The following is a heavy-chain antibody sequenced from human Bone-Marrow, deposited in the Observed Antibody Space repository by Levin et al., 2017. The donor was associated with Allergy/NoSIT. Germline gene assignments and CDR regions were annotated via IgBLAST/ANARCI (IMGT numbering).Heavy chain of an antibody. CDR3: ARGGDSAYHT. V-gene: IGHV1-69*08. J-gene: IGHJ4*02. Sequence: KISCKASGGTFSSYIIDWVRQAPGQGLEWMGRILPVADTANYAQKFQGRVTITADESTSTAYMELSSLRSEDTAVYFCARGGDSAYHTWGQGTLVTVSS. D-gene: IGHD5-12*01. CDR1: GGTFSSYI. CDR2: ILPVADTA.